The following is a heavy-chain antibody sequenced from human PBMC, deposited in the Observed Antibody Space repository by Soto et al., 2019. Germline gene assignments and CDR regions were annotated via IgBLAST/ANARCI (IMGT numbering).Heavy chain of an antibody. J-gene: IGHJ5*02. CDR3: ARHPERIAEIGWFDP. D-gene: IGHD6-13*01. CDR2: ISSSSSTI. V-gene: IGHV3-48*01. CDR1: GFTFSSYS. Sequence: GGSLRLSCAASGFTFSSYSMNWVRQAPGKGQEWVSYISSSSSTIYYADSVKGRFTISRDNAKNSLYLQMNSLRAEDTAVYYCARHPERIAEIGWFDPWGQGTLVTVPS.